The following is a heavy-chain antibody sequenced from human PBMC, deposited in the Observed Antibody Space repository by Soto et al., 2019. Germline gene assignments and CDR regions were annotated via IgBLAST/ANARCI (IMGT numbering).Heavy chain of an antibody. Sequence: QVQLVQSGAEVKKPGSSVKVSCKASGGTFSSYAISWVRQAPGQGLEWMGGIIPIFGTANYAQKFQGRVRITADESTSTAYRELGSVRSENTAVYYCARRWYYYGSGSYYHLAYWGQGTLVTVSS. J-gene: IGHJ4*02. CDR3: ARRWYYYGSGSYYHLAY. V-gene: IGHV1-69*01. CDR1: GGTFSSYA. D-gene: IGHD3-10*01. CDR2: IIPIFGTA.